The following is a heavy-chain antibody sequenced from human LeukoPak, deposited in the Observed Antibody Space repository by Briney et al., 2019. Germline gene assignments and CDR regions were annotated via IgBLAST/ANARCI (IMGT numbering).Heavy chain of an antibody. D-gene: IGHD2-21*01. CDR2: IYYSGST. V-gene: IGHV4-59*08. CDR1: GGSISSYY. CDR3: ARLCGVTTSSNYFDY. J-gene: IGHJ4*01. Sequence: SETLSPTCTVSGGSISSYYWSWIRQPPGKGLEWIGYIYYSGSTNYNPTLKSRVTISVDTSKNQISLNLNSVTAADTAVYYCARLCGVTTSSNYFDYWGHGTLITVSS.